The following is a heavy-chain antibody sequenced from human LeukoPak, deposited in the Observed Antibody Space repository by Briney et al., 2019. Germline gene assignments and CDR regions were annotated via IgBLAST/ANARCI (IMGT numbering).Heavy chain of an antibody. CDR2: IYHSGST. J-gene: IGHJ4*02. D-gene: IGHD6-19*01. V-gene: IGHV4-4*02. Sequence: PSGTLSLTCAVSGGSISSSNWWSWVRQPPGKGLEWIGEIYHSGSTNYNPSHKSRVTISVDKSKNQFSLKLSSVTAADTAVYYCATSPFSSGWYPLSYWGQGTLVTVSS. CDR3: ATSPFSSGWYPLSY. CDR1: GGSISSSNW.